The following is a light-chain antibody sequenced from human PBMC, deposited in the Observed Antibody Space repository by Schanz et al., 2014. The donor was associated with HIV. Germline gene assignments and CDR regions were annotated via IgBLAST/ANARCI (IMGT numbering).Light chain of an antibody. CDR1: QSLSGTY. CDR3: QQRSNWPRT. J-gene: IGKJ2*01. V-gene: IGKV3D-20*02. Sequence: ENVLTQSPGTLSLSPGERATLSCRASQSLSGTYLAWYQQKSGQTPRLLIYGASTRATGIPDRFSGSGSGTDFTLTISRLEPEDFAVYYCQQRSNWPRTFGQGTKLEI. CDR2: GAS.